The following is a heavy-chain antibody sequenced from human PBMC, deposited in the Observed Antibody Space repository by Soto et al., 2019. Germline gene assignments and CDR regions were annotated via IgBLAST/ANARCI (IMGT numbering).Heavy chain of an antibody. CDR3: ARDYCSGGSCYPNWFDP. CDR2: INPSGGST. V-gene: IGHV1-46*01. Sequence: ASVKVSCKASGYTFTGYYMHWVRQAPGQGLEWMGIINPSGGSTSYAQKFQGRVTMTRDTSTSTVYMELSSLRSEDTAVYYCARDYCSGGSCYPNWFDPWGQGTLVTVSS. CDR1: GYTFTGYY. D-gene: IGHD2-15*01. J-gene: IGHJ5*02.